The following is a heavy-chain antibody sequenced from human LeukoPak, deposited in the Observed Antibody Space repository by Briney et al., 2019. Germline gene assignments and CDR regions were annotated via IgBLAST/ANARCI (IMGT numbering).Heavy chain of an antibody. Sequence: GGSLRLSCAASGFTFSTYGMHWVRQAPGRGLEWVAMIFSDGSSIYYTDSVKGRFTISRDDSKNTLYLEMSSLRGEDTAVYYCAKDWRTGWCNWFDPWGQGTLVTVSS. CDR3: AKDWRTGWCNWFDP. J-gene: IGHJ5*02. CDR2: IFSDGSSI. V-gene: IGHV3-30*02. D-gene: IGHD6-19*01. CDR1: GFTFSTYG.